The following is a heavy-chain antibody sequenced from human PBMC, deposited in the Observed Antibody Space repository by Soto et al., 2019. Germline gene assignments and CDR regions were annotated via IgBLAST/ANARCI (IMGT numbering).Heavy chain of an antibody. CDR2: ISGSGGST. V-gene: IGHV3-23*01. D-gene: IGHD6-19*01. CDR3: AKVSVYSSGWVDAFDL. CDR1: GFTFSRDA. Sequence: EVQLLESGGGLVQPGGSLRLSCAASGFTFSRDAMSWVRQAPGTGLEGVSAISGSGGSTYYADSVKGRFTISRDNCKNTLYLQTNSLRAEDTAVYYCAKVSVYSSGWVDAFDLWGQGTMVTVSS. J-gene: IGHJ3*01.